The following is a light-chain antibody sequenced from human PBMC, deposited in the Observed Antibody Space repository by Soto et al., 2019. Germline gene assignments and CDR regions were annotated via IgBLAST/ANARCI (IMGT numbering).Light chain of an antibody. CDR1: SSDVGGSTY. V-gene: IGLV2-8*01. J-gene: IGLJ2*01. CDR2: DVS. Sequence: QSALTQPPSASGSPGQSVTISCTGTSSDVGGSTYVSWYQQHPGKAPKLMIYDVSRRPSEVPDRFSGSKSGNTASLTVSGLQSEDEADSYCNSYAGSSNMIFGGGTKLTVL. CDR3: NSYAGSSNMI.